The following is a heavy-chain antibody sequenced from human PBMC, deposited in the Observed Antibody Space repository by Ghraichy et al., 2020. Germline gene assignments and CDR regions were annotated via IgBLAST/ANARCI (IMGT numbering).Heavy chain of an antibody. Sequence: GGSLRLSCKASGFTFSRYTMNWVRQAPGKGLEWVASISTVSNYISYADSLKGRFTISRDNAKNSLVLQMSSLRAEDTAVYFCARRDYYYYGMEVWGQGTTVTVSS. CDR3: ARRDYYYYGMEV. CDR2: ISTVSNYI. CDR1: GFTFSRYT. V-gene: IGHV3-21*06. J-gene: IGHJ6*02.